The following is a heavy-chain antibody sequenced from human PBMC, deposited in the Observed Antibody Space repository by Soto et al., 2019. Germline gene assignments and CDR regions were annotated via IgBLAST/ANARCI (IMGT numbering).Heavy chain of an antibody. V-gene: IGHV1-69*02. CDR3: ARFLVGYSYGPGGIYGMDV. J-gene: IGHJ6*02. D-gene: IGHD5-18*01. CDR1: GGTFNSYT. CDR2: IIPILAIA. Sequence: QVQLVQSGAEVKKPGSSVKVSCKASGGTFNSYTISWVRQAPGQGLEWMGGIIPILAIANYAQKFQGRVTITADKSTSTAYMEVNSLRTEDTAVYYCARFLVGYSYGPGGIYGMDVWGQGTTVTVSS.